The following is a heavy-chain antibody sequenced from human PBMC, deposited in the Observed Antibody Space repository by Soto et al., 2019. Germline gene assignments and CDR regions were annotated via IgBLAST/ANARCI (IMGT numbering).Heavy chain of an antibody. CDR2: ISSSSSTI. J-gene: IGHJ5*02. CDR3: AREIPSRGAGWFDP. CDR1: GFTFSSYT. D-gene: IGHD3-10*01. V-gene: IGHV3-48*02. Sequence: GGSLRLSCAASGFTFSSYTMNWVRQAPGKGLEWVSYISSSSSTIYYADSVKGRFTISRDNAKNSLYLQMNSLRDEDTAVYYCAREIPSRGAGWFDPWGQGTLVTVSS.